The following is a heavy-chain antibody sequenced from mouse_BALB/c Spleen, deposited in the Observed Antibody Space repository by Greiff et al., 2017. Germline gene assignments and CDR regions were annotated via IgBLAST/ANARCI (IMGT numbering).Heavy chain of an antibody. CDR3: ARIYDGYYPYAMDY. D-gene: IGHD2-3*01. Sequence: QVQLKESGPGLVQPSQSLSITCTVSGFSLTSYGVHWVRQSPGKGLEWLGVIWSGGSTDYNAAFISRLSISKDNSKSQVFFKMNSLQANDTAIYYCARIYDGYYPYAMDYWGQGTSVTVSS. J-gene: IGHJ4*01. CDR1: GFSLTSYG. V-gene: IGHV2-2*02. CDR2: IWSGGST.